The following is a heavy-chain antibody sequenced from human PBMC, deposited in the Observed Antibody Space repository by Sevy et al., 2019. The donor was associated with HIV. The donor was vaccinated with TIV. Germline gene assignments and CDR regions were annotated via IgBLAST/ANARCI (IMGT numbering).Heavy chain of an antibody. V-gene: IGHV3-9*01. D-gene: IGHD6-6*01. J-gene: IGHJ4*02. CDR1: GFTFDDYA. Sequence: GGSLRLSCSASGFTFDDYAMHWVRQAPGKGLEWVAGIIWNSGGVDYANSVNGRFTISRDNAKKFLYLQMNSLRVEDTALYYCAKDWAIAGRPGEGFFDYWGQGTLVTVSS. CDR2: IIWNSGGV. CDR3: AKDWAIAGRPGEGFFDY.